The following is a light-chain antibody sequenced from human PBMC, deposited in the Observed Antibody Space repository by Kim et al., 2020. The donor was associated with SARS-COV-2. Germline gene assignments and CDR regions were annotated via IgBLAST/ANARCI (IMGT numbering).Light chain of an antibody. Sequence: APGERATLSCRASQIVVLNYLSWYKHKPGQAPRLLIYRTSTRAAGIPDRFSGSGSGTDFTLTISRLEPEDSAMYYCAQHYSSPRTFGQGTKVDIK. CDR2: RTS. J-gene: IGKJ1*01. CDR1: QIVVLNY. V-gene: IGKV3-20*01. CDR3: AQHYSSPRT.